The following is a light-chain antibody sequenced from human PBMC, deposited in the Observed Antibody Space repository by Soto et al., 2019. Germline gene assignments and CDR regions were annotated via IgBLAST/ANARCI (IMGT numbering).Light chain of an antibody. CDR1: TSNIVTYC. J-gene: IGLJ1*01. V-gene: IGLV1-40*01. CDR2: GSK. CDR3: HAYDSSLDAFV. Sequence: QSVLTQPPSVSGAPGQKVSIAWTGNTSNIVTYCMHWYQDLPGSAPKLLIYGSKNRPSGVPDRFSVFNSDTSAPLAITGLQSEDEAAYYCHAYDSSLDAFVFGTGTKVTVL.